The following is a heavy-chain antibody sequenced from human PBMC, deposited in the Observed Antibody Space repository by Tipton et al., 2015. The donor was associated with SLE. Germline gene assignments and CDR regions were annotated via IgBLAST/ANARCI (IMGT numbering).Heavy chain of an antibody. D-gene: IGHD6-19*01. CDR1: GGSISSHY. J-gene: IGHJ4*02. CDR2: IYYSGST. CDR3: ARGREAVAVTGDFDY. V-gene: IGHV4-59*11. Sequence: TLSLTCTVSGGSISSHYWSWIRQPPGKGLEWIGYIYYSGSTNYNPSLKSRVTISVDTSKNQFSLKLSSVTAADTAVYYCARGREAVAVTGDFDYWGQGTLVTVSS.